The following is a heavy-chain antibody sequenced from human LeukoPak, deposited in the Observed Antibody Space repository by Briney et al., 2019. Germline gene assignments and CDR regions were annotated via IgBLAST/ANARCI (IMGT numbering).Heavy chain of an antibody. V-gene: IGHV3-21*01. CDR2: ISSSSSDI. D-gene: IGHD7-27*01. J-gene: IGHJ3*02. CDR1: GFIFSTYW. Sequence: GGSLRLSCAASGFIFSTYWMTWVRQAPGKGLEWVSSISSSSSDIYYADSVKGRFTISRDNAKNSLYLQMNSLRAEDTAVYYCARTGYDAFDIWGQGTMVTVSS. CDR3: ARTGYDAFDI.